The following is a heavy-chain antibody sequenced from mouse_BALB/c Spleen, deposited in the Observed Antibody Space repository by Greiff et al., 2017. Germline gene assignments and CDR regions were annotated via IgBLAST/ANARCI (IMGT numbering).Heavy chain of an antibody. Sequence: EVQVVESGGGLVKPGGSLKLSCAASGFTFSSYAMSWVRQTPEKRLEWVASISSGGSTYYPDSVKGRFTISRDNARNILYLQMSSLRSEDTAMYYCARGRGPRGYFDYWGQGTTLTVSS. CDR1: GFTFSSYA. V-gene: IGHV5-6-5*01. CDR3: ARGRGPRGYFDY. CDR2: ISSGGST. J-gene: IGHJ2*01.